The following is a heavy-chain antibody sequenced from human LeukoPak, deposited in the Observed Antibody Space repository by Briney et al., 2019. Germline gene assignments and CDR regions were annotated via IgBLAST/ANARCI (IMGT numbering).Heavy chain of an antibody. CDR1: GFSFSSDE. CDR3: ARDRTMVRGLANYFYGMDV. Sequence: PGGSLRLSCAASGFSFSSDELNWVRQAPGKGLEWLSYISTSGRTTYYADSVKGRFTISRDNAKNSLYLQMSSLRAEDTAVYYCARDRTMVRGLANYFYGMDVWSQGTTVIVSS. CDR2: ISTSGRTT. D-gene: IGHD3-10*01. V-gene: IGHV3-48*03. J-gene: IGHJ6*02.